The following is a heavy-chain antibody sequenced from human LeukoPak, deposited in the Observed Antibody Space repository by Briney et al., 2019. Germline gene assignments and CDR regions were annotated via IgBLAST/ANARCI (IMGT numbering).Heavy chain of an antibody. CDR3: ARGNSSGWSSPKGY. Sequence: GGSLRLSCAASGFTFSSYSMNWVRQAPGKGLEWVSSISSSSSYIYYADSVKGRFTISRDNAKNSLYLQMNSLRAEDTAVYYCARGNSSGWSSPKGYWGQGTLVTVSS. CDR1: GFTFSSYS. D-gene: IGHD6-19*01. V-gene: IGHV3-21*01. J-gene: IGHJ4*02. CDR2: ISSSSSYI.